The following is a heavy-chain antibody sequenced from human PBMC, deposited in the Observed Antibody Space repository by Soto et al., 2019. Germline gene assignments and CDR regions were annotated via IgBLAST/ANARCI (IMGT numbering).Heavy chain of an antibody. V-gene: IGHV3-23*01. CDR3: AKNADRIAAAGDLYVY. D-gene: IGHD6-13*01. J-gene: IGHJ4*02. CDR1: GFTFSSYA. Sequence: GGSLRLSCAASGFTFSSYAMSWVRQAPGKGLEWVSAISGSDGSTYYADSVKGRFTISRDNSKNTLYLQMNSLRAEDTAVYYCAKNADRIAAAGDLYVYWGQGTLVTVSS. CDR2: ISGSDGST.